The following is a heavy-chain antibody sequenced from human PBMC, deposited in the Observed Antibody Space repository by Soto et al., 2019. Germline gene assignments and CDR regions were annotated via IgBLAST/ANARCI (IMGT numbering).Heavy chain of an antibody. CDR2: IKSDASTI. D-gene: IGHD1-26*01. CDR1: GFTFSSYW. V-gene: IGHV3-74*03. J-gene: IGHJ4*02. CDR3: VRGGSANYYGVFDS. Sequence: EVQLVESGGGLVQPGGSLRLSCAASGFTFSSYWMHWVRQVPGKGLVWVSRIKSDASTIMYADSVKGRFTISRDNAKNTLYLQVNSLRPEDTAVYYCVRGGSANYYGVFDSWGQGTLVTVSS.